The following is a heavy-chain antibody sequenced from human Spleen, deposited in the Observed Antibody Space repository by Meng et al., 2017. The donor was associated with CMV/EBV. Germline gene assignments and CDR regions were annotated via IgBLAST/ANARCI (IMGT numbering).Heavy chain of an antibody. J-gene: IGHJ3*02. V-gene: IGHV1-2*02. CDR3: AREWRRRRYDGNYYVPDGFDI. CDR1: GYTFTGYY. Sequence: ASVKVSCKASGYTFTGYYMHWVRQAPGQGLEWMGWINPNSGGTNYAQKFQGRVTMTRDTSISTAYMDLSRLRSEDTALYYCAREWRRRRYDGNYYVPDGFDIWGQGTMVTVSS. CDR2: INPNSGGT. D-gene: IGHD1-26*01.